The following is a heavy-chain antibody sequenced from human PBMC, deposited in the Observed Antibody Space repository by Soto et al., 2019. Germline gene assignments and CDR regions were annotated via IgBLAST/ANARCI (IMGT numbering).Heavy chain of an antibody. D-gene: IGHD4-17*01. V-gene: IGHV3-11*01. CDR3: ARDYYGDYILDY. CDR1: GFSFSDYY. Sequence: QVQLVESGGGLVKPGGSLRLSCVVSGFSFSDYYMSWIRQAPGKGLEWISYISNTGSTKYYADSVKGRFTISRDNAKNSLYLQMNSLRGEDTAVYYCARDYYGDYILDYWGQGTLVNVSS. CDR2: ISNTGSTK. J-gene: IGHJ4*02.